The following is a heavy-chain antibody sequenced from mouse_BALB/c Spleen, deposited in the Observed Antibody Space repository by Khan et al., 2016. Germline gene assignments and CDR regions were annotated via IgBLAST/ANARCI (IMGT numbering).Heavy chain of an antibody. CDR2: INTYNGEP. CDR1: GYSFTNYG. Sequence: QIQLVQSGPELKKPGETVKISCKASGYSFTNYGMNWVKQAPGKGLKWMGWINTYNGEPTYADDFKGRFALSLETSGSTAFLQINNLKNEDMATYVCARGRRPYWDFDVWGAGTTVTVSS. J-gene: IGHJ1*01. V-gene: IGHV9-1*02. D-gene: IGHD2-12*01. CDR3: ARGRRPYWDFDV.